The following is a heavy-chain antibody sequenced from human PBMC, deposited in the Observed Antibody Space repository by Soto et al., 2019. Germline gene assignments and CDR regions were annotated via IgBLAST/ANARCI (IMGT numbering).Heavy chain of an antibody. V-gene: IGHV3-74*01. J-gene: IGHJ6*02. Sequence: EVQLVESGGGLVQPGGSLRLSCAASGFTLSSYWMYWVRQTPGQGLVWVARIKNGAGDTSYAESVKGRVTISRDNAKNTLYLQMSSLSSEDTAVYYCVRFSGLDVWGQGTTVTVSS. CDR1: GFTLSSYW. CDR3: VRFSGLDV. CDR2: IKNGAGDT.